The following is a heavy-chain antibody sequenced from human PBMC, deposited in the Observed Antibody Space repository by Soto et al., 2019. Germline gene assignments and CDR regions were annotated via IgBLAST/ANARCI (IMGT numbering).Heavy chain of an antibody. CDR3: AHIAFGLRHWLVPRGAFDI. CDR2: FYWNDDK. J-gene: IGHJ3*02. CDR1: GFSLSTSGVG. V-gene: IGHV2-5*01. D-gene: IGHD6-19*01. Sequence: QITLKESGPTLVKPTQTLTLTCTFSGFSLSTSGVGVGWIRQPPGKALEWLALFYWNDDKRYSPSLKSRPTIPKDTSKNQVVLTMPNMDPVDTSTYYCAHIAFGLRHWLVPRGAFDIWGQGTMVTVSS.